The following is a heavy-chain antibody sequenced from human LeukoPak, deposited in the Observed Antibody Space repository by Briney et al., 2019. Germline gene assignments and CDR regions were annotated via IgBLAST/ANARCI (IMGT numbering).Heavy chain of an antibody. CDR3: ARGLEDSHFDY. J-gene: IGHJ4*02. Sequence: GGSLRLSCAASGFTFSSYSMDWVRQAPGKGLEWVSSISSSSSTIYYADSVKGRFTISRDNAKNSLYLQMNSLRAEDTAVYYCARGLEDSHFDYWGQGTLVTVSS. V-gene: IGHV3-48*01. CDR1: GFTFSSYS. CDR2: ISSSSSTI. D-gene: IGHD2-15*01.